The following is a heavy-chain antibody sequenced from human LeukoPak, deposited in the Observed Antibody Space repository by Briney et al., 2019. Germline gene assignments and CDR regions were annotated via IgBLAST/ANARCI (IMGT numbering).Heavy chain of an antibody. CDR3: ARLSVIVGSTLEYYCYYMDV. CDR1: GVSVTRGAYY. CDR2: VYYNGNT. V-gene: IGHV4-61*08. Sequence: SETLSLTCTVSGVSVTRGAYYWTWIRQPPGKGLEWIGHVYYNGNTDYNPSLKSRVAMSVDKSNNQFSLKLSFVTAADTAVYFCARLSVIVGSTLEYYCYYMDVWGQGTTVTVSS. D-gene: IGHD1-26*01. J-gene: IGHJ6*03.